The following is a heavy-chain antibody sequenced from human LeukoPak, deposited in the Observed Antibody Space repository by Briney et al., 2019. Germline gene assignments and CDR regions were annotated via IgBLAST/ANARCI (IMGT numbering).Heavy chain of an antibody. Sequence: SETLSLTCAVYGGSFSGYYWSWIRQPPGKGLEWIGEINHSGSTNCNPSLKSRVTISVDTSKNQFSLKLSSVTAADTAVYYCARLSEYYDFWSGSGRGDAFDIWGQGTMVTVSS. D-gene: IGHD3-3*01. CDR3: ARLSEYYDFWSGSGRGDAFDI. V-gene: IGHV4-34*01. J-gene: IGHJ3*02. CDR2: INHSGST. CDR1: GGSFSGYY.